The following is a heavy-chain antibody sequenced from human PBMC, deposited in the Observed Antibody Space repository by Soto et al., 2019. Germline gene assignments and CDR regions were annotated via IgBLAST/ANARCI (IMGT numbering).Heavy chain of an antibody. CDR1: GFTFSSHG. D-gene: IGHD3-9*01. V-gene: IGHV3-30*02. CDR3: ATLTKYDILTGFYPC. Sequence: GGSLRLSCGASGFTFSSHGMHWVRQAPGKGLKWMAIIRYDGSNKYYAETMKGRYTISRDNSKKKLYLQMNRLRAEDMAVYYCATLTKYDILTGFYPCWGQGTLVTVSS. J-gene: IGHJ4*02. CDR2: IRYDGSNK.